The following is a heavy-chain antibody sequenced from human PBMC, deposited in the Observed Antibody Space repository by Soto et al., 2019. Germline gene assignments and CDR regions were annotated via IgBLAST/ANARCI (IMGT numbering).Heavy chain of an antibody. CDR2: VAASGST. CDR1: GGSISGFF. CDR3: ARGGSTHYYYGLDV. Sequence: SETLSLTCTVSGGSISGFFWTWVRQPPGMPLEGLGHVAASGSTAYNPSLRSRLSLSLDVSKNRFSLELTSVPAADTATYFCARGGSTHYYYGLDVWGQGTTVTVSS. V-gene: IGHV4-4*07. J-gene: IGHJ6*02.